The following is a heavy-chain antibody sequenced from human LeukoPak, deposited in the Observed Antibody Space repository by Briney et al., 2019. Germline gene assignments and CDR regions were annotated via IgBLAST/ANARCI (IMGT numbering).Heavy chain of an antibody. CDR3: ARSRRVVVPSSLNAADDYYYYMDV. Sequence: ASVKVSCKASGYTFTSYGTSWVRQAPGQGLECLGGINTNTGNPTYAQGFTGRYVFSFDTSVSMAYLQITSLTAEDTAIYYCARSRRVVVPSSLNAADDYYYYMDVWGKGTTVTVSS. J-gene: IGHJ6*03. V-gene: IGHV7-4-1*04. CDR2: INTNTGNP. D-gene: IGHD2-21*02. CDR1: GYTFTSYG.